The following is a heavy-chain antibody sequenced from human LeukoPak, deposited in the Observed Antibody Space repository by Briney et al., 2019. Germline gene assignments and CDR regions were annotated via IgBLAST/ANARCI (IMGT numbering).Heavy chain of an antibody. J-gene: IGHJ4*02. CDR2: IKQDGSEK. D-gene: IGHD2-15*01. V-gene: IGHV3-7*01. Sequence: GGPLRLSCAASGFTFSSYWMSWLRQAPGKGLEGVANIKQDGSEKYYVDSVKGRFTISRYNAKNSLYLQMTSLRAEDTAVYYCARDQRSGQSDYWGQGTLVTVSS. CDR1: GFTFSSYW. CDR3: ARDQRSGQSDY.